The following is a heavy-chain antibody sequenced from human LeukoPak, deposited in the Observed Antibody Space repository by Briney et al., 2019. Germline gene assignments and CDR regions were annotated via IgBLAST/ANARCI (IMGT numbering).Heavy chain of an antibody. D-gene: IGHD1-26*01. Sequence: GGSLRLSCAASGFTFSSYSMNWVRQAPGKGLEWVSSISSSSSYIYYADSVKGRFTISRDNAKNSLYLQMNSLRAEDTAVYYCATKWELADFDYWGQGTLVTVSS. J-gene: IGHJ4*02. CDR1: GFTFSSYS. V-gene: IGHV3-21*01. CDR3: ATKWELADFDY. CDR2: ISSSSSYI.